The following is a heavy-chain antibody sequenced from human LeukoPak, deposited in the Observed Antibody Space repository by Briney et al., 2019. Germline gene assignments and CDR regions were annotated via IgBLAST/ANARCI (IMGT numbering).Heavy chain of an antibody. Sequence: GGSLRLSCAASGFTFSSYAMSWVRQAPGKGLEWVSGIYWNGGTIGYADSVKGRFTISRDTAKNSLYLQMNSLRVEDTAFYYCARRGAVAAPLDYWGQGTLVTVSS. D-gene: IGHD6-19*01. V-gene: IGHV3-20*04. CDR3: ARRGAVAAPLDY. CDR1: GFTFSSYA. CDR2: IYWNGGTI. J-gene: IGHJ4*02.